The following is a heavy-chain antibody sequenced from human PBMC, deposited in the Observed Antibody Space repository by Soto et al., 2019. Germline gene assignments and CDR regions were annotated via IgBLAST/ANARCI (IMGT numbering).Heavy chain of an antibody. CDR3: AKDGRGHPYYSDN. D-gene: IGHD2-15*01. J-gene: IGHJ4*02. Sequence: QVQLQESGPGLVKPSGTLSLTCVVSGASISSNNWWSWVRQPPGKGLEWIGEIYHSGTTSYNPSLKSRVTMSVDKSKHQFSLKVASVTAADTAVYFCAKDGRGHPYYSDNWGQGTLVTVSS. CDR1: GASISSNNW. CDR2: IYHSGTT. V-gene: IGHV4-4*02.